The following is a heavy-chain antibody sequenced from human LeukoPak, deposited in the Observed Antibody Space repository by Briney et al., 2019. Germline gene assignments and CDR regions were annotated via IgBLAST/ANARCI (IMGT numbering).Heavy chain of an antibody. Sequence: SETLSLTCAVYGGSFSGYYWSWIRQPPGKGLEWIEEINHSGSTNYNPSLKSRVTISVDTSKNQFSLKLSSVTAADTAVYYCARGLGLRFLEWLDNWFDPWGQGTLVTVSS. CDR2: INHSGST. D-gene: IGHD3-3*01. J-gene: IGHJ5*02. CDR3: ARGLGLRFLEWLDNWFDP. V-gene: IGHV4-34*01. CDR1: GGSFSGYY.